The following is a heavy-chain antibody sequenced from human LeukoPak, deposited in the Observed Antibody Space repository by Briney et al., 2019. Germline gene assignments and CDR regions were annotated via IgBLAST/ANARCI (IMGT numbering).Heavy chain of an antibody. CDR2: MDYSGST. J-gene: IGHJ6*02. Sequence: SETLSLTCAVYGGSFSGYYWSWIRQPPGKGLEWIGNMDYSGSTYYNPSLKSRVTISVDTSKDQFSLKLRSVTAADTAVYYCARHFYNYYYGMDVWGQGTTVTVSS. V-gene: IGHV4-34*01. CDR3: ARHFYNYYYGMDV. CDR1: GGSFSGYY. D-gene: IGHD3-3*02.